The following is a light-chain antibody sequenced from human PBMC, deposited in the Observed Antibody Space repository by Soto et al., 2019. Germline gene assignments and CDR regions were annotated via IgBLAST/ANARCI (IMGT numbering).Light chain of an antibody. J-gene: IGKJ1*01. CDR1: QSVSNNY. Sequence: EIVLTQSPCTLALSPGERATLSCRASQSVSNNYLAWYQQKPSQAPSLLIYGASNRATGIPDRLSGSGSGTDFTLTISRLEPEDFAVYYCQQYGSSGTFGQGTKVDVK. CDR2: GAS. V-gene: IGKV3-20*01. CDR3: QQYGSSGT.